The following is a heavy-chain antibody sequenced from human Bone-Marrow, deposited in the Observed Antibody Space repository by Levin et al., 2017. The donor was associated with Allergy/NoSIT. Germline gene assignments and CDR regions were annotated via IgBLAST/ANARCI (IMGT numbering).Heavy chain of an antibody. V-gene: IGHV1-2*02. J-gene: IGHJ5*02. CDR1: GYTFNAFY. D-gene: IGHD5-12*01. CDR3: ARPTNRRGYSAYDR. CDR2: LNPISGGT. Sequence: PAASVKVSCKPSGYTFNAFYIHWLRQAPGQGLQWMGWLNPISGGTESAQKFQGRVTMTWDTSSTTAYMELSRLTSDDTAVYYCARPTNRRGYSAYDRWGQGTLVTVSS.